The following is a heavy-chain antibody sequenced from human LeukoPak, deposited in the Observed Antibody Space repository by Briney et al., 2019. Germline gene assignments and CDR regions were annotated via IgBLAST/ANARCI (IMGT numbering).Heavy chain of an antibody. CDR1: GYTFTSYG. CDR2: ISAYNGNT. J-gene: IGHJ4*02. CDR3: ARDRTGHFDY. D-gene: IGHD3/OR15-3a*01. V-gene: IGHV1-18*01. Sequence: ASVKVSCKASGYTFTSYGISWVRQAPGQGLEWMGWISAYNGNTNYAQKFQGRVTMTRDTSISTAYMELSRLRSDDTAVYYCARDRTGHFDYWGQGTLVTVSS.